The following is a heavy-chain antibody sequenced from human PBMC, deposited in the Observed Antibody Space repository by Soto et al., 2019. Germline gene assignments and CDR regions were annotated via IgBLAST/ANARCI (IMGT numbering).Heavy chain of an antibody. Sequence: GGSMRLSCAASGFTFSRYSMNWVRQAPGKGLEWVSSISSSSSYIYYADSVKGRFTISRDNAKNSLYLQMNSLRAEDTAVYYCARLMWFDAFDIWGQGTMVTVSS. D-gene: IGHD2-21*01. J-gene: IGHJ3*02. V-gene: IGHV3-21*01. CDR3: ARLMWFDAFDI. CDR2: ISSSSSYI. CDR1: GFTFSRYS.